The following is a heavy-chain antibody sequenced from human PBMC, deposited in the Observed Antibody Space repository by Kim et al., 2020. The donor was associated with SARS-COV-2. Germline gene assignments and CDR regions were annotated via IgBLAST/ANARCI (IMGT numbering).Heavy chain of an antibody. CDR3: ARDRGVVPAANYGMDV. CDR2: ISYDGSNK. V-gene: IGHV3-30-3*01. J-gene: IGHJ6*02. D-gene: IGHD2-2*01. CDR1: GFTFSSYA. Sequence: GGSLRLSCAASGFTFSSYAMHWVRQAPGKGLEWVAVISYDGSNKYYADSVKGRFTISRDNSKNTLYLQMNSLRAEDTAVYYCARDRGVVPAANYGMDVWGQGTTVTVSS.